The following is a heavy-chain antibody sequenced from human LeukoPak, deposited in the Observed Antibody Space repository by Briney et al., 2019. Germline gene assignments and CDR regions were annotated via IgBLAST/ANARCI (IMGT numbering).Heavy chain of an antibody. CDR1: GFTVSSNS. CDR3: ARVNYGDYLPSFDY. D-gene: IGHD4-17*01. Sequence: GGSLRLSCTVSGFTVSSNSMSWVRQAPGKGLAWVSRINTDGSSTSNADSVKGRFTVSRDNAKNSLYLQMNSLRAEDTAMYYCARVNYGDYLPSFDYWGQGTLVTVSS. V-gene: IGHV3-74*01. J-gene: IGHJ4*02. CDR2: INTDGSST.